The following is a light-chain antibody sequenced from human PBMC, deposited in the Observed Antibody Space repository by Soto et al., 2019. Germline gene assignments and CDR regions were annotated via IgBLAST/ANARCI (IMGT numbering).Light chain of an antibody. CDR2: GNN. CDR3: QSYDSSLSGYV. Sequence: QTVVTQPPSVSGAPGQRVTISCTGSSANIGAAYNVDWYQQLPGTAPKLLIYGNNNRPSGVLARFSGSKSGTSASLAIAGLQAEDEGDYYCQSYDSSLSGYVFGTGTKLTVL. V-gene: IGLV1-40*01. CDR1: SANIGAAYN. J-gene: IGLJ1*01.